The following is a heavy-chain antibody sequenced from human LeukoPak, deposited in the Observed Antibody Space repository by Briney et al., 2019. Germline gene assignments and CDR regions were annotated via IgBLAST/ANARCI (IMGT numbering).Heavy chain of an antibody. CDR3: ARGTRYSNPTHWFDP. D-gene: IGHD4-11*01. V-gene: IGHV1-69*05. Sequence: SVKVSCKASGGTFSSYAISWVRQAPGQGLEWMGGIIPIFGTANYAQKFQGRVTITTDESTSTAYMELSSLRSEDTAVYYCARGTRYSNPTHWFDPWGQGTLVTASS. J-gene: IGHJ5*02. CDR2: IIPIFGTA. CDR1: GGTFSSYA.